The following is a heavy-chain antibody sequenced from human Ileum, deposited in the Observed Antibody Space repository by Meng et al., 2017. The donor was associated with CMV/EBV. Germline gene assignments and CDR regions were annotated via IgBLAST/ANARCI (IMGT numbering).Heavy chain of an antibody. J-gene: IGHJ4*02. CDR3: VRAAARGVPVDH. CDR1: GYSINSSHW. D-gene: IGHD3-10*01. CDR2: IYYSGST. V-gene: IGHV4-28*01. Sequence: QGRLQESGPGLVKPSDTLSLTCAVSGYSINSSHWWGWIRQPPGKGLAWIGYIYYSGSTYYNPSLKSRVTMSVDTSKNHLSLNLKSVTAADTAVYYCVRAAARGVPVDHWGQGMLVTVSS.